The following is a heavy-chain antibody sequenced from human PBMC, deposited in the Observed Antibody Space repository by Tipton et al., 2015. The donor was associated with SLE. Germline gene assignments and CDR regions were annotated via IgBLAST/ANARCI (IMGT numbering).Heavy chain of an antibody. Sequence: TLSLTCTVSGGSIRSYYWSWIRLTPGKGLEWIGDIYYRGSPYYRESTTYNPSLESRATMSLDTPKNQFSLKLNSATAADTAVYYCAKADGVVGGQGPYWYFDLWGRGTLVSVSS. V-gene: IGHV4-59*01. CDR3: AKADGVVGGQGPYWYFDL. CDR2: IYYRGSPYYREST. J-gene: IGHJ2*01. D-gene: IGHD1-26*01. CDR1: GGSIRSYY.